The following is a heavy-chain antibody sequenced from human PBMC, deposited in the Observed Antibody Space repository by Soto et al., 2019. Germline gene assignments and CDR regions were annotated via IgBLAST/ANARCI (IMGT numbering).Heavy chain of an antibody. V-gene: IGHV3-9*01. D-gene: IGHD6-25*01. CDR1: GFSVDEYA. Sequence: GGSLRLSCVPSGFSVDEYAMHWVRQAPGKGLEWVSTISWKNGSVAYANSVKGRFTISRDAAKNSLYLQMNSLRPEDTAFYYCAKAGLIAATPDFWGQGTLVTVSS. CDR3: AKAGLIAATPDF. J-gene: IGHJ4*02. CDR2: ISWKNGSV.